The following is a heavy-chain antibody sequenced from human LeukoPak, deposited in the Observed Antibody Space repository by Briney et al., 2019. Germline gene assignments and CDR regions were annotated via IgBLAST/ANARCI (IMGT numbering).Heavy chain of an antibody. V-gene: IGHV4-4*07. CDR1: GGSITSYH. J-gene: IGHJ4*02. D-gene: IGHD6-19*01. CDR3: AGRAQTTGWSFDY. Sequence: PSGTLSLTCLVSGGSITSYHWTWIRQPAGKGLQWIGQIHSSGYTTYNPSLKSRVAMSLDTSKSQFSLDLSSVTAADSAVYYCAGRAQTTGWSFDYWGQGALVTVSS. CDR2: IHSSGYT.